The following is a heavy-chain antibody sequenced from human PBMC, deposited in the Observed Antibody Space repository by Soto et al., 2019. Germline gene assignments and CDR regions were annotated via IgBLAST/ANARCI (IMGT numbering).Heavy chain of an antibody. Sequence: SSVKFSCQTSGSTFTIYAISWVRQATGQGLERIGVIIPFFETTDDAQKFQGRVTRTADTSTSTVYMEVSSLGSEDSPRDYCAITSLCGKRTSHSCPNRFNPWGQ. CDR2: IIPFFETT. CDR3: AITSLCGKRTSHSCPNRFNP. J-gene: IGHJ5*02. V-gene: IGHV1-69*06. CDR1: GSTFTIYA. D-gene: IGHD2-2*01.